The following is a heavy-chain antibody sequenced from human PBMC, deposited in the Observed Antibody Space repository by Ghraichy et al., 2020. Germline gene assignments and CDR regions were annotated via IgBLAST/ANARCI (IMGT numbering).Heavy chain of an antibody. D-gene: IGHD6-13*01. CDR2: ISSSGSTI. CDR1: GFTFSDYY. V-gene: IGHV3-11*01. J-gene: IGHJ6*02. Sequence: LNISCAASGFTFSDYYMSWIRQAPGKGLEWVSYISSSGSTIYYADSVKGRFTISRDNAKNSLYLQMNSLRAEDTAVYYCARDFGPGTAAAGYYYYGMDVWGQGTTVTVSS. CDR3: ARDFGPGTAAAGYYYYGMDV.